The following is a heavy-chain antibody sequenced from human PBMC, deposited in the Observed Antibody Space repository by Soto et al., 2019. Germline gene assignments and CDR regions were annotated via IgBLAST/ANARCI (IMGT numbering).Heavy chain of an antibody. CDR2: IYYSGST. CDR3: GKVLVGATGHTDSDS. Sequence: PSETLSLTCTVSGGSISSYYWSWIRQPPGKGLEWIGYIYYSGSTNYNPSLKSRVTISVDTSKNQFSLKLTSVTAADTPLYYCGKVLVGATGHTDSDSWGPGTLVTVSS. V-gene: IGHV4-59*08. CDR1: GGSISSYY. D-gene: IGHD2-15*01. J-gene: IGHJ4*02.